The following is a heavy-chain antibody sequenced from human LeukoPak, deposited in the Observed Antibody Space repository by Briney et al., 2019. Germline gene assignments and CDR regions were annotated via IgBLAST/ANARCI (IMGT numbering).Heavy chain of an antibody. V-gene: IGHV3-21*01. Sequence: GGSLRLSCAASGFTLRSYSMNWVRQAPGKGLEWVSSISSSSSYIYYADSVKGRFTISRDNAKNSLYLQMNSLRAEDTAVYYCARDVSGYDTFDYWGQGTLVTVSS. CDR3: ARDVSGYDTFDY. D-gene: IGHD5-12*01. J-gene: IGHJ4*02. CDR2: ISSSSSYI. CDR1: GFTLRSYS.